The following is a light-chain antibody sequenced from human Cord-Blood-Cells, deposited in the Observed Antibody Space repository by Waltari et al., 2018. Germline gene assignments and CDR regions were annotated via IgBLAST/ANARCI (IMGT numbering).Light chain of an antibody. V-gene: IGLV2-14*01. Sequence: QSALTHPAPVSGSPGQSITISCTGTSRDVGGYNYVSWYQQHPGKAPKLMIYDVSNRPSGVSNRFSGSKSGNTASLTISGLQAEDEADYYCSSYTSSSTLVFGGGTKLTVL. CDR1: SRDVGGYNY. J-gene: IGLJ2*01. CDR2: DVS. CDR3: SSYTSSSTLV.